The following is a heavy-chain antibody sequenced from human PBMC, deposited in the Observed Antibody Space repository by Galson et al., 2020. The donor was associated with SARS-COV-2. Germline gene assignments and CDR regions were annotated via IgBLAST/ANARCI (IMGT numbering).Heavy chain of an antibody. CDR2: ISSSSSYI. CDR3: ARGDYDILTGPHYYYYYYMDV. CDR1: GFTFSSYS. D-gene: IGHD3-9*01. Sequence: GGSLRPSCAASGFTFSSYSMNWVRQAPGKGLEWVSSISSSSSYIYYADSVKGRFTISRDNAKNSLYLQMNSLRAEDTAVYYCARGDYDILTGPHYYYYYYMDVWGKGTTVTVSS. V-gene: IGHV3-21*01. J-gene: IGHJ6*03.